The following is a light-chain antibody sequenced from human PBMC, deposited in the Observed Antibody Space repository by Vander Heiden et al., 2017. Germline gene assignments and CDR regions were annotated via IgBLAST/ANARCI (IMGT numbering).Light chain of an antibody. CDR2: EVS. Sequence: QSALTQPASVSGSPGQSISISCTGTSSDVGGYNYVSWYQQHPGKAPKLMIYEVSNRPSGVSNRFSASKSGNTASLTISGLQAGDEADYYCSSYTSSTTLLYVFGTGTKVTVL. CDR1: SSDVGGYNY. J-gene: IGLJ1*01. V-gene: IGLV2-14*01. CDR3: SSYTSSTTLLYV.